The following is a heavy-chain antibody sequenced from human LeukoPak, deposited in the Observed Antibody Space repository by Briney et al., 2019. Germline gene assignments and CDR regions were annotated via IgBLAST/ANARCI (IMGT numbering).Heavy chain of an antibody. D-gene: IGHD3-10*01. J-gene: IGHJ6*02. Sequence: PGGSLRLSCAASGLTFSSYSMNWVRQAPGKGLEWVSSISSSSSYIYYADSVKGRFTISRDNAKNSLYLQMNSLRAEDTALYYCAKAKVRGVITYYYYGMDVWGQGTTVTVSS. CDR3: AKAKVRGVITYYYYGMDV. V-gene: IGHV3-21*04. CDR2: ISSSSSYI. CDR1: GLTFSSYS.